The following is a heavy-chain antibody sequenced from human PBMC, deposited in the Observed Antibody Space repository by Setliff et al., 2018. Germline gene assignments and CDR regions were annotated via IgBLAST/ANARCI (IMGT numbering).Heavy chain of an antibody. Sequence: SETLSLTCTVSGGSVNSGYDNWNWLRQPAGKGLEWIGHVNRRGSTNFTPSLKSRVTISLDTSKNQFSLSLTSVTAADTAVYYCARATSGWYSAYYYYMDVWGKGTTVTSP. CDR2: VNRRGST. V-gene: IGHV4-61*09. D-gene: IGHD6-19*01. CDR3: ARATSGWYSAYYYYMDV. CDR1: GGSVNSGYDN. J-gene: IGHJ6*03.